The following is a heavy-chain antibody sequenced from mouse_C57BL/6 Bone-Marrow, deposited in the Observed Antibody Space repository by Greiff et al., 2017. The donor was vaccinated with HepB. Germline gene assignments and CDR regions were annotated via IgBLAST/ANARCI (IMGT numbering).Heavy chain of an antibody. CDR2: IDPSDSYT. V-gene: IGHV1-69*01. Sequence: QVQLQQPGAELVMPGASVKLSCKASGYTFSSYWMHWVKQRPGQGLEWIGEIDPSDSYTNYNQKFKGKSTLTVDQSSSTAYMQLSSLTSEDSAVYYCARTTGVEYFDVWGTGTTVTVSS. J-gene: IGHJ1*03. D-gene: IGHD1-1*01. CDR3: ARTTGVEYFDV. CDR1: GYTFSSYW.